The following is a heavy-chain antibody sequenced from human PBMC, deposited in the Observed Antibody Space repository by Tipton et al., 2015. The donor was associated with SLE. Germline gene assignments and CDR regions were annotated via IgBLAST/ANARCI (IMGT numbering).Heavy chain of an antibody. CDR2: VYYSGST. V-gene: IGHV4-39*07. Sequence: TLSLTCTVSGGSISSYYWGWIRQPPGKGLEWIGSVYYSGSTYYNPSLKSRVTISVDTSKNQFSLKLSSVTAADTAVYYCARPYSSSWYSFDYWGQGTLVTVSS. CDR1: GGSISSYY. J-gene: IGHJ4*02. CDR3: ARPYSSSWYSFDY. D-gene: IGHD6-13*01.